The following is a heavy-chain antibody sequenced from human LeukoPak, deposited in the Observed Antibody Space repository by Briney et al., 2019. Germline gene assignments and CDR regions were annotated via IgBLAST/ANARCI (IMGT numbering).Heavy chain of an antibody. CDR3: ARGRSYCSGGSCHGVDY. CDR1: GGSISSSNW. CDR2: IFHSGST. D-gene: IGHD2-15*01. V-gene: IGHV4-4*02. Sequence: SGTLSLTCAVSGGSISSSNWWNWIRQPPGKGLEWIAEIFHSGSTNYNPSLKSRVAISVDKSKNQFSLKLSSVTAADTAVYYCARGRSYCSGGSCHGVDYWGQGTLVTVSS. J-gene: IGHJ4*02.